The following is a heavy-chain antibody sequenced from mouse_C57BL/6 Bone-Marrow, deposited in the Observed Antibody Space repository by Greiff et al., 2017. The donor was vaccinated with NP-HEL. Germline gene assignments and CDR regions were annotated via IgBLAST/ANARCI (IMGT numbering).Heavy chain of an antibody. D-gene: IGHD2-4*01. CDR3: VRHGWDYPFAY. J-gene: IGHJ3*01. CDR1: GFSFNTYA. V-gene: IGHV10-1*01. Sequence: EVKLVESGGGLVQPKGSLKLSCAASGFSFNTYAMNWVRQAPGKGLEWVARIRSKSNNYATYYADSVKDRFTISRDDSESMLYLQMNNLKTEDTAMYYCVRHGWDYPFAYWGQGTLVTVSA. CDR2: IRSKSNNYAT.